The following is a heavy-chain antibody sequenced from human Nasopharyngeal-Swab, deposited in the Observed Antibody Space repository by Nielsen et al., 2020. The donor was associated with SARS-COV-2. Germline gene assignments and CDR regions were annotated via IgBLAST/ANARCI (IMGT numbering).Heavy chain of an antibody. Sequence: LRLSCTVSGGSISSGGYYWSWIRQHPGKGLEWIGYIYYSGSTYYNPSLKSRVTISVDTSKNQFSLKLSSVTAADTAVYCCARDKGHDYGDYYYYMDVWGKGTTVTVSS. J-gene: IGHJ6*03. CDR1: GGSISSGGYY. CDR3: ARDKGHDYGDYYYYMDV. D-gene: IGHD4-17*01. V-gene: IGHV4-31*03. CDR2: IYYSGST.